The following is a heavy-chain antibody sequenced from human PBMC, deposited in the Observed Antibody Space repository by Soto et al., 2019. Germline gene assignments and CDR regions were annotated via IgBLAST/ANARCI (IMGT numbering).Heavy chain of an antibody. D-gene: IGHD3-22*01. CDR1: GGSISGGGYC. Sequence: SETLSLTCTVSGGSISGGGYCWSWIRQHAGKGLEWIGYIYYSGSVYYNPSLKSRVTISVDRSKNQFSLKVSSVTAADTAVYYCARHNYDSTGFYYFDYWGQGTLVTVSS. CDR2: IYYSGSV. V-gene: IGHV4-31*03. CDR3: ARHNYDSTGFYYFDY. J-gene: IGHJ4*02.